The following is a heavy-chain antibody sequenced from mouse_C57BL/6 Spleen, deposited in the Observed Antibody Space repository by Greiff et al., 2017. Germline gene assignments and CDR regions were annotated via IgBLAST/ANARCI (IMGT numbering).Heavy chain of an antibody. CDR3: AREGSYEGPMDY. CDR2: ISYDGSN. CDR1: GYSITSGYY. J-gene: IGHJ4*01. Sequence: DVKLQESGPGLVKPSQSLSLTCSVTGYSITSGYYWNWIRQFPGNKLEWMGYISYDGSNNYNPSLKNRISITRDTSKNQFFLKLNSVTTEDTATYYCAREGSYEGPMDYWGQGTSVTVSS. V-gene: IGHV3-6*01. D-gene: IGHD2-12*01.